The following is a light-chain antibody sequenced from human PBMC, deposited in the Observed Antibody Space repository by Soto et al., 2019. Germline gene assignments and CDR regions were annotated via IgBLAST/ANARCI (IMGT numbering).Light chain of an antibody. V-gene: IGKV3D-20*02. Sequence: EIVLTQSPGPLSLSPGERATLSCRSSQSVSSSYLTWYQHRPGQAPRLLIYQTSIRAAGIPARFSASGSGTDFTLTISDVQPEDVALYYCHQRQSWPRTLGQGTKVDIK. J-gene: IGKJ1*01. CDR2: QTS. CDR3: HQRQSWPRT. CDR1: QSVSSSY.